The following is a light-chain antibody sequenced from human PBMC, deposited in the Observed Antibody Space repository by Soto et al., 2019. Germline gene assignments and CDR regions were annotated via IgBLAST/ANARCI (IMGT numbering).Light chain of an antibody. CDR3: SSFTSSSTPV. J-gene: IGLJ2*01. Sequence: QSALTQPASVSGSPGQSITISCTGTSSDVGGYNYVSWYQQHTGKAPKLIIYEVTNRPSGVSNRFSGSKSGNTASLTISGLQAEDEADYYCSSFTSSSTPVFGGGTKLTVL. CDR2: EVT. CDR1: SSDVGGYNY. V-gene: IGLV2-14*01.